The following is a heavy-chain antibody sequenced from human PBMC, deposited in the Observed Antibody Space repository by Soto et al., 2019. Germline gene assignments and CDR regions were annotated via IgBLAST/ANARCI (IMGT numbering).Heavy chain of an antibody. Sequence: RGSRRHPCSGSDFTFRNAWKILCRPAPGKGLEWVGRIKSKTHGGTTDFAAPVKGRFAISRDDSKNMVYLQMNSLKTEDTGIYYFTIVYYTATIEIYSHYLGHALLV. CDR3: TIVYYTATIEIYSHY. J-gene: IGHJ4*01. CDR2: IKSKTHGGTT. CDR1: DFTFRNAW. V-gene: IGHV3-15*07. D-gene: IGHD3-3*01.